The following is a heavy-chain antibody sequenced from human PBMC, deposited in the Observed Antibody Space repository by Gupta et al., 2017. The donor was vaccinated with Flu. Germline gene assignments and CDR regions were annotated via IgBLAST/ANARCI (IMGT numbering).Heavy chain of an antibody. J-gene: IGHJ6*02. CDR2: ISSSSSTI. V-gene: IGHV3-48*02. D-gene: IGHD2-15*01. CDR3: ARDNEGGNVYCSGGSCYPTTYYYYGMDV. Sequence: EVQLVEPGGGLVQPGGSLRLSCAASGFTFSSYSMNWVRQAPGKGLEWFSYISSSSSTIYYADSVKGRFTISRDNAKNSLYLQMNSLRDEDTAVYYCARDNEGGNVYCSGGSCYPTTYYYYGMDVWGQGTTVTVSS. CDR1: GFTFSSYS.